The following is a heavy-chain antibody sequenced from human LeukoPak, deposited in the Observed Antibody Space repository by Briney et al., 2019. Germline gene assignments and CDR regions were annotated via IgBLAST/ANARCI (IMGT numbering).Heavy chain of an antibody. CDR2: ISGSGGIT. V-gene: IGHV3-23*01. Sequence: GGSLRLSCAASGFTFSSYAMSWVRQAPGKGLEWVSVISGSGGITYYADSVKGRFTISRDNSKNTLYLQMNSLRAEDTAVYYCAKDTGLYSYDTWGQGTLVTVSS. J-gene: IGHJ4*02. CDR3: AKDTGLYSYDT. D-gene: IGHD3-22*01. CDR1: GFTFSSYA.